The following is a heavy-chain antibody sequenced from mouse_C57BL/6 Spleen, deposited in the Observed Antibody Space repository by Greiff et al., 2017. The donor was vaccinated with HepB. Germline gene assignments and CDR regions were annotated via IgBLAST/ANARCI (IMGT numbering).Heavy chain of an antibody. D-gene: IGHD2-2*01. CDR2: IDPENGDT. J-gene: IGHJ3*01. Sequence: VQLQQPGAELVRPGASVKLSCTASGFNIKDDYMHWVKQRPEQGLEWIGWIDPENGDTEYASKFQGKATITADTSSNTAYLQLSSLTSEDTAVYYCTVYYGYERFAYWGQGTLVTVSA. CDR3: TVYYGYERFAY. V-gene: IGHV14-4*01. CDR1: GFNIKDDY.